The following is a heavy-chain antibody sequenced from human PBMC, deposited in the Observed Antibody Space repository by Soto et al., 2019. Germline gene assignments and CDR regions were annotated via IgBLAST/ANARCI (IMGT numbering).Heavy chain of an antibody. V-gene: IGHV3-72*01. CDR2: IRNKPNGHTT. CDR1: GFTFSDHY. CDR3: STTVITAPLFEY. Sequence: EVQLVESGGGLVQPGGSLRLSCAGSGFTFSDHYMDWVRQAPGKGLEWLGRIRNKPNGHTTEYAASVKGRFTISRDDSKNSVYLQMNSLKSEDTAVYYCSTTVITAPLFEYWGQGTLVTVSS. J-gene: IGHJ4*02. D-gene: IGHD3-16*01.